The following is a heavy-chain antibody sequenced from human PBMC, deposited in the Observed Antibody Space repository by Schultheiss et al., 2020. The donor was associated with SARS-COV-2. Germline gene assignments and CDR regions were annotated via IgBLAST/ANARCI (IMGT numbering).Heavy chain of an antibody. CDR1: GASVRSGSYY. J-gene: IGHJ5*01. D-gene: IGHD6-19*01. CDR3: ANLGVSYSSGWENDS. CDR2: INHSGGT. V-gene: IGHV4-39*07. Sequence: SETLSLTCSVSGASVRSGSYYWSWIRQPPGKGLEWIGEINHSGGTNYNPSLKSRVTISVDTSKNQFSLKLSSVTAADTAVYYCANLGVSYSSGWENDSWGQGTLVTVSS.